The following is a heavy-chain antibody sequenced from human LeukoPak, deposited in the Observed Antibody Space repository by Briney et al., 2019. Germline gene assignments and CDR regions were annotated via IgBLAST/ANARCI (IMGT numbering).Heavy chain of an antibody. J-gene: IGHJ4*02. Sequence: GGSLRLSCAASGFTFSNYWMNWVRQAPGKGLEWVANIKQDGNTKFYADSVKGRFTISRDNAKSSLYLQMNSLRVEDSAVYYCASTNSLDNWSQETLVTVSS. CDR1: GFTFSNYW. CDR3: ASTNSLDN. D-gene: IGHD2-8*01. CDR2: IKQDGNTK. V-gene: IGHV3-7*01.